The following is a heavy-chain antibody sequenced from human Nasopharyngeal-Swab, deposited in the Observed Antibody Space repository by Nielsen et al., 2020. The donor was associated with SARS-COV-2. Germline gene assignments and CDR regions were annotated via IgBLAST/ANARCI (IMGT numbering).Heavy chain of an antibody. V-gene: IGHV3-30-3*01. Sequence: GVSLRLSCAASGFPFSRYAMHWVRQAPGKGLEWVAVISYDGSNKYYADSVKGRFTISRDNSKNTLYLQMNSLRAEDTAVYYCARDQFYSGSYLGFAFDIWGQGTMGTVSS. CDR2: ISYDGSNK. CDR3: ARDQFYSGSYLGFAFDI. D-gene: IGHD1-26*01. J-gene: IGHJ3*02. CDR1: GFPFSRYA.